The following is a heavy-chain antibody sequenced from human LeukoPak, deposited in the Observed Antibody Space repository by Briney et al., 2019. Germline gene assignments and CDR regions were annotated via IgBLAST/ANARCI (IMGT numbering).Heavy chain of an antibody. V-gene: IGHV4-34*01. Sequence: SETLSLTCAVYGGSFSGYYWSWIRQPPGKGLEWIGEINHSGSTNYNPSLKSRVTISVDTSKNQFSLKLSSVTAADTAVYYCARHLKGSGSYYNASIRRKNWFDPWGQGTLVTVSS. CDR1: GGSFSGYY. CDR2: INHSGST. CDR3: ARHLKGSGSYYNASIRRKNWFDP. J-gene: IGHJ5*02. D-gene: IGHD3-10*01.